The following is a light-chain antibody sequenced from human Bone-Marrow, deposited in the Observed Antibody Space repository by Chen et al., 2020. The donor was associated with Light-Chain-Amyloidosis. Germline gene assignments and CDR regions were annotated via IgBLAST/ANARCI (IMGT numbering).Light chain of an antibody. CDR2: DDS. Sequence: SYVLTQPSSGSVAPGQTAKIACGGNNIGSTSVHWYQQTPGQAPLLVVYDDSDRPSGIPERLSGANSGHTATLTISRVEAGYDADYYCQVWDRSSDRPVFGGGTKLTVL. V-gene: IGLV3-21*02. J-gene: IGLJ3*02. CDR3: QVWDRSSDRPV. CDR1: NIGSTS.